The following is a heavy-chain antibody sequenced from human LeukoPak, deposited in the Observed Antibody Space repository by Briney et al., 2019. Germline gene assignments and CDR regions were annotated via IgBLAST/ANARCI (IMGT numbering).Heavy chain of an antibody. CDR2: ISSSSSYI. V-gene: IGHV3-21*01. CDR3: ASPFKSFGGGNAFDI. D-gene: IGHD3-16*01. J-gene: IGHJ3*02. CDR1: GFTFSSYS. Sequence: TGGSLRLSCAASGFTFSSYSMNWVRQAPGKGLEWVSSISSSSSYIYYADSVKGRFTISRDNAKNSLYLQMNSLRAEDTAVYYCASPFKSFGGGNAFDIWGQGTMVTVSS.